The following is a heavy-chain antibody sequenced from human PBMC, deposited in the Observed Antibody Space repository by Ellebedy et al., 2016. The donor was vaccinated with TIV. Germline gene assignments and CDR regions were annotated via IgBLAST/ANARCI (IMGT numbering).Heavy chain of an antibody. J-gene: IGHJ4*02. CDR3: ASDSGWGFNY. D-gene: IGHD6-19*01. CDR1: GFTFSAYS. Sequence: GESLKISXAASGFTFSAYSMNWVRQAPGKGLEWVSHIRSGSDIIHYAESVKGRFTISRDNAKNSLYLQMDSLRDEDTAVYHCASDSGWGFNYWGQGTLVTVSS. V-gene: IGHV3-48*02. CDR2: IRSGSDII.